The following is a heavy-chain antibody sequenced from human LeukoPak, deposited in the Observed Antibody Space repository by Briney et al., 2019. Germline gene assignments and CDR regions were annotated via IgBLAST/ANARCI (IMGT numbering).Heavy chain of an antibody. CDR3: ATNILVRDIINWFDP. CDR2: IKPDGGGT. J-gene: IGHJ5*02. Sequence: ASVKVSCKASGYTFTGYYIHWVRQAPGQGLEWMGWIKPDGGGTRSAQKFQGRVTMTTDTSISTAYMELSSLRYDDTAVYYCATNILVRDIINWFDPWGQGTLVTVSS. V-gene: IGHV1-2*02. D-gene: IGHD3-10*01. CDR1: GYTFTGYY.